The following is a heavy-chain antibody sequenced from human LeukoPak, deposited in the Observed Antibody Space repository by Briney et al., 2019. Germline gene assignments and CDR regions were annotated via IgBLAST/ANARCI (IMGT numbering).Heavy chain of an antibody. V-gene: IGHV1-69*13. CDR3: ARDQVYRNYYYYYGMDV. Sequence: SVKVSCKASGGTFSSYAVSWVRQAPGQGLEWMGGIIPIFGTANYAQKFQGRVTITADESTSTAYMELSSLRSEDTAVYYCARDQVYRNYYYYYGMDVWGQGTTVTVSS. J-gene: IGHJ6*02. CDR1: GGTFSSYA. D-gene: IGHD1-14*01. CDR2: IIPIFGTA.